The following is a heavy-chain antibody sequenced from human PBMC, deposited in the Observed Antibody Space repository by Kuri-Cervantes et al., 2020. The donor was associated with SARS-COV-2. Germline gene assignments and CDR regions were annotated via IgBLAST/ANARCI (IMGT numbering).Heavy chain of an antibody. V-gene: IGHV4-59*01. Sequence: SETLSLTCTVSGGSISSYYWSWIRQPPGKGLEWIGYIYYSGSTNYNPSLKSRVTISVDTSKNQFSLKLSSVTAADTAVYYCARVGENWELPFDYWGQGTLVTVSS. D-gene: IGHD3-10*01. CDR3: ARVGENWELPFDY. J-gene: IGHJ4*02. CDR2: IYYSGST. CDR1: GGSISSYY.